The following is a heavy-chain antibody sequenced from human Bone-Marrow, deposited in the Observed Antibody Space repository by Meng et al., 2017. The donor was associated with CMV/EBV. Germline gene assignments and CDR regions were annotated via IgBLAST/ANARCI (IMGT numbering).Heavy chain of an antibody. CDR2: INTASSFI. V-gene: IGHV3-21*05. CDR1: GFTFSRYA. D-gene: IGHD3-9*01. Sequence: GESLKISCVASGFTFSRYAMNWVRQAPGKGLEWISYINTASSFIDYADSVRGRFTIYRDNARNSLYLELNSLTAEDTAVYSCARDRDWAFDYWGQGTLVTVSS. J-gene: IGHJ4*02. CDR3: ARDRDWAFDY.